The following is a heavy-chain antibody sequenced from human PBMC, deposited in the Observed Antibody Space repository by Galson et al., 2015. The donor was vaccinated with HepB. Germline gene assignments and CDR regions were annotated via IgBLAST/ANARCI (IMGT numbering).Heavy chain of an antibody. D-gene: IGHD6-19*01. V-gene: IGHV5-51*01. J-gene: IGHJ4*02. CDR2: IYPGDSDT. Sequence: QSGAEVKKPGESLKISCKGSGYSFTNYWIGWVRQMPGKGLEWMGIIYPGDSDTRYSPSFQGQVIISADKSISTAYLQWSSLKASDTAMYYCARASGIEVPVIHTTLFDYWGQGTLVTVSS. CDR1: GYSFTNYW. CDR3: ARASGIEVPVIHTTLFDY.